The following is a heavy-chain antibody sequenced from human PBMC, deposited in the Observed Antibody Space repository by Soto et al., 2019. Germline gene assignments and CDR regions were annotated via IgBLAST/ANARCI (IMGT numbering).Heavy chain of an antibody. D-gene: IGHD5-12*01. CDR3: ARGGWLHIRGYFDS. J-gene: IGHJ4*02. CDR2: IWYDGSNK. V-gene: IGHV3-33*01. Sequence: QVQLVESGGGVVQPGRSLRLSCAASGFTFSSYGMHWVRQASGKGLEWVAVIWYDGSNKYYAASVKGRFAISSDNSKNTLYLQMNSLRADDTAVYYCARGGWLHIRGYFDSWGQGTLVTVSS. CDR1: GFTFSSYG.